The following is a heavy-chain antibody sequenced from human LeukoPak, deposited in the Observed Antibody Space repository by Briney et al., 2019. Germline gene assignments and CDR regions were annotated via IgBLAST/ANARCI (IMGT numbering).Heavy chain of an antibody. CDR3: GHRLRVNWFDP. J-gene: IGHJ5*02. V-gene: IGHV2-5*01. D-gene: IGHD3-3*01. Sequence: SGPTLVKPTQTLTLTCTFSGFSLSTSGVGVGWIRQPPGKALEWLAPIYWNDDNRYSPSLKSRLTITKDTSKNQVVLTMTNMDPVDTGTYYGGHRLRVNWFDPWGQGPLVTVSS. CDR1: GFSLSTSGVG. CDR2: IYWNDDN.